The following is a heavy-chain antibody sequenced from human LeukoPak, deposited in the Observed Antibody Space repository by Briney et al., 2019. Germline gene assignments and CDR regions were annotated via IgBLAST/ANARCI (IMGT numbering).Heavy chain of an antibody. D-gene: IGHD1-7*01. CDR2: IGGDAAKT. CDR3: ARKVSTGTHYYFYGMDV. CDR1: GFTFYSYA. V-gene: IGHV3-23*01. J-gene: IGHJ6*02. Sequence: GGSLRLSCAASGFTFYSYAMSWVRQAPGKGLEWVSGIGGDAAKTYYADSVKGRFTISRDNSKNTVFLQMNSLRADDTALYYCARKVSTGTHYYFYGMDVWGQGTTVTVSS.